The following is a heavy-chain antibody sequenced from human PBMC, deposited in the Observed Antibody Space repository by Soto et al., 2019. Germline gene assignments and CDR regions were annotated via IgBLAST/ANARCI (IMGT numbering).Heavy chain of an antibody. CDR3: ARGKYCSSTSCYRFLRMSTRNYYYYYGMDV. CDR2: INHSGST. Sequence: TLSLTCAGYGGSFSGYYWGWIRQPPGKGLEWIGEINHSGSTNYNPSLKSRVTISVDTSKNQVSLKLSSVTAAGTAGYYCARGKYCSSTSCYRFLRMSTRNYYYYYGMDVWGQGTTVTVSS. D-gene: IGHD2-2*01. V-gene: IGHV4-34*01. J-gene: IGHJ6*02. CDR1: GGSFSGYY.